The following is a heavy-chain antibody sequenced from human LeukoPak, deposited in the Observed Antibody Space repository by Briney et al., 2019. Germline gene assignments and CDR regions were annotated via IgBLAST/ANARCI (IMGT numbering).Heavy chain of an antibody. D-gene: IGHD3-10*02. Sequence: GGSLRLSCAASGFPLSSYAMSWVRQVPGKGLEWVSATSSSDDGTYHADSVRGRFTIYRDNFRNTLYLQMNSLRAEDTAVYYCAELGITMIGGVWGKGTTVTISS. V-gene: IGHV3-23*01. CDR3: AELGITMIGGV. CDR2: TSSSDDGT. CDR1: GFPLSSYA. J-gene: IGHJ6*04.